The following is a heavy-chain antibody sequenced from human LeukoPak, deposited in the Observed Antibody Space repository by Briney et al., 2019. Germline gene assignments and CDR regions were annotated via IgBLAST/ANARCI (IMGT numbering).Heavy chain of an antibody. CDR2: INGNGGST. CDR3: AKGPIPGFDY. Sequence: HPGGSLRLSCAASGFTFSSYAMSWVRQAPGKGLEWVSSINGNGGSTYYADSVKGRFTISRDNSKSTLYLQMNSLRAEDTAVYYCAKGPIPGFDYWGQGALVTVSS. V-gene: IGHV3-23*01. J-gene: IGHJ4*02. CDR1: GFTFSSYA.